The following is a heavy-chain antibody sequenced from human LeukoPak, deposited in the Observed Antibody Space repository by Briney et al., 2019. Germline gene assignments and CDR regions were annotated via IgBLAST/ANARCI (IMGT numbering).Heavy chain of an antibody. Sequence: KPSETLSLTCAVYGGSFSGYYWSWIRQPPGKGLEWIGEINHSGSTNYNPSLESRVTISVDTSKNQFSLKLSSVTAADTAFYYCARTTEAHSWQTRYYSYYMGVWGKGTTVTVSS. CDR2: INHSGST. J-gene: IGHJ6*03. CDR3: ARTTEAHSWQTRYYSYYMGV. V-gene: IGHV4-34*01. CDR1: GGSFSGYY. D-gene: IGHD6-13*01.